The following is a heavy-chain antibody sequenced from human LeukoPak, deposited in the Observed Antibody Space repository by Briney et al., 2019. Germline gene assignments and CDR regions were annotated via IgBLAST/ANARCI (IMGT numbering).Heavy chain of an antibody. CDR1: GGSFSGYY. Sequence: SETLSLTCAVYGGSFSGYYWSWIRQPPGKGLEWIGEINHSGSTSYNPSLKSRVTISVDTSKNQFSLKLSSVTAADTAVYYCARRGSMTGPPPLWGQGTLVTASS. V-gene: IGHV4-34*01. J-gene: IGHJ4*02. CDR3: ARRGSMTGPPPL. CDR2: INHSGST. D-gene: IGHD6-6*01.